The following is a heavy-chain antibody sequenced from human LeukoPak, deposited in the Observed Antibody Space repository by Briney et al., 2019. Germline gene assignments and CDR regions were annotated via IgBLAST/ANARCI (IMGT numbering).Heavy chain of an antibody. J-gene: IGHJ6*03. V-gene: IGHV3-7*01. CDR2: INLEGTEK. CDR1: GFTFSRYW. D-gene: IGHD1-26*01. Sequence: GGSLRLSCKASGFTFSRYWMNWVRQAPGKGLEWVANINLEGTEKYYLNSVEGRFSISRDNAKNTLYLQMNSLRAEDTAVYYCARGPVGATNYYYYYMDVWGKGTTVTISS. CDR3: ARGPVGATNYYYYYMDV.